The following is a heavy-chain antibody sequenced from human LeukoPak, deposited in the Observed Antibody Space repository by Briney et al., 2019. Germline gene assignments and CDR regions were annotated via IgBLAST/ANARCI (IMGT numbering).Heavy chain of an antibody. J-gene: IGHJ4*02. CDR3: GREGHYDSRGPDY. D-gene: IGHD3-22*01. Sequence: SETLSLTSAVYGGSFSGYYWSWIRQPPGKGLEWIGEINHSGSTNYNPSLKSRVTISVDTSKNQFSLKLSSVTAADTAVYYCGREGHYDSRGPDYWGQGTLVTVSS. CDR2: INHSGST. V-gene: IGHV4-34*01. CDR1: GGSFSGYY.